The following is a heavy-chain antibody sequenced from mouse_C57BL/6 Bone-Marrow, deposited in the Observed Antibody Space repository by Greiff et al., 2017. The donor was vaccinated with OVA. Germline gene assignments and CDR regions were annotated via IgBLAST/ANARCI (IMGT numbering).Heavy chain of an antibody. CDR2: IDPSDSET. D-gene: IGHD4-1*01. CDR1: GYTFTSYW. V-gene: IGHV1-52*01. CDR3: ARRAGTKDYFDY. Sequence: QVQLQQPGAELVRPGSSVKLSCKASGYTFTSYWMHWVKPRPIQGLEWIGNIDPSDSETHYNQKFKDKATLTVDKSSSTAYMQLSSLTSEDSAVYYCARRAGTKDYFDYWGQGTTLTVSS. J-gene: IGHJ2*01.